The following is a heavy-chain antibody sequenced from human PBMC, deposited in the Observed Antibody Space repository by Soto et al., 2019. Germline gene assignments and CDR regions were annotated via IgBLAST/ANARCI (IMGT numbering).Heavy chain of an antibody. J-gene: IGHJ6*03. CDR1: GGTFSSYT. Sequence: ASVKVSCKASGGTFSSYTISWVRQAPGQGLEWMGRIIPILGIANYAQKFQGRVTITADKSTSTAYMEPSSLRAEDTAVYYCASCRDPPHWDYYYMDVWGKGTTVTVSS. CDR3: ASCRDPPHWDYYYMDV. V-gene: IGHV1-69*02. CDR2: IIPILGIA. D-gene: IGHD3-16*01.